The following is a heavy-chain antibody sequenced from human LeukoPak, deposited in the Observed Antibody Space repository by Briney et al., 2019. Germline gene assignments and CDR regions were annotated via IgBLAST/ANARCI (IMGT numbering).Heavy chain of an antibody. J-gene: IGHJ6*02. CDR3: ARDTAVERWLQSHYYYGMGV. V-gene: IGHV3-30-3*01. Sequence: PGRSLGLSCAASGFTFSSYAMHWVRQAPGKGLEWVAVISYDGSNKYYADSVKGRFTISRDNSKNTLYLQMNSLRAEDTAVYYCARDTAVERWLQSHYYYGMGVWGQGTTVTVSS. CDR1: GFTFSSYA. D-gene: IGHD5-24*01. CDR2: ISYDGSNK.